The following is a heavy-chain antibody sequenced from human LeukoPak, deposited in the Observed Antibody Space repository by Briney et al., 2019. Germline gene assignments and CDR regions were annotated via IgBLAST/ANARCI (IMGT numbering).Heavy chain of an antibody. CDR3: AKGRRIAARPGAFDY. V-gene: IGHV3-23*01. CDR2: ISGSGGST. CDR1: GFTFSSYA. D-gene: IGHD6-6*01. J-gene: IGHJ4*02. Sequence: PGVSLRLSCAASGFTFSSYAMSWVRQAPGKGLEWVSAISGSGGSTYYADSVKGRFTISRDNSKNTLYLQMNSLRAEDTAVYYCAKGRRIAARPGAFDYWGQGTLVTVSS.